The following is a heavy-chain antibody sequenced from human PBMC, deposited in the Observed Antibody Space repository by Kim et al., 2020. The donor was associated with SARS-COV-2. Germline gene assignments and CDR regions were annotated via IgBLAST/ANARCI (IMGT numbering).Heavy chain of an antibody. J-gene: IGHJ5*02. CDR2: ISGSGGST. D-gene: IGHD6-13*01. CDR3: AKEKQQLVPHPNWFDP. V-gene: IGHV3-23*01. Sequence: GGSLRLSCAASGFTFSSYAMSWVRQAPGKGLEWVSAISGSGGSTYYADSVKGRFTISRDNSKNTLYLQMNSLRAEDTAVYYCAKEKQQLVPHPNWFDPWGQGTLVTVSS. CDR1: GFTFSSYA.